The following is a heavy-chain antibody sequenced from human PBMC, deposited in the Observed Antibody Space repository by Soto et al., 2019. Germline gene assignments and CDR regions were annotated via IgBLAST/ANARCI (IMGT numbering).Heavy chain of an antibody. CDR1: GLIFSDVW. J-gene: IGHJ4*02. V-gene: IGHV3-15*01. D-gene: IGHD1-1*01. CDR3: TTSNLGVDF. Sequence: GGSLRLCCAASGLIFSDVWMTWVRQAPGKGLEWVGRIKTKPDDGTIDYAAPVRGRFTISRDDSKNTLYLQMTSLTPDDTGVYYCTTSNLGVDFWGPGTLVTVSS. CDR2: IKTKPDDGTI.